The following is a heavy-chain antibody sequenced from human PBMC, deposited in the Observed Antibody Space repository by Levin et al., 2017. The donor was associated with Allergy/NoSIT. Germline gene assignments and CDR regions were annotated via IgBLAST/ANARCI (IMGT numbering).Heavy chain of an antibody. CDR1: GFTFNIYA. CDR2: ISSSGANS. D-gene: IGHD2-15*01. CDR3: ARDGAVGSCSGGSCYDY. V-gene: IGHV3-23*01. Sequence: GGSLRLSCAASGFTFNIYAMNWVRQAPGKGLEWVSAISSSGANSYYADSVKGRFTSSRDNSKNTLYLHMSSLRADDTAVYYCARDGAVGSCSGGSCYDYWGQGTLVTVSS. J-gene: IGHJ4*02.